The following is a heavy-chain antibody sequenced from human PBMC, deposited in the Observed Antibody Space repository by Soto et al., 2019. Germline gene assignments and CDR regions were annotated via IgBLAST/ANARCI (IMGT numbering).Heavy chain of an antibody. J-gene: IGHJ4*02. V-gene: IGHV4-4*09. CDR3: ARHYNSGTYPLDY. D-gene: IGHD3-10*01. CDR2: INSDGHT. Sequence: QVHLQESGPGLVKPSETLSLICSVSGGSIGGYYWSWIRQSPGRGLEYLGYINSDGHTNYNPSLRGRATMSVDISYNQFSLKLSSVTAADTAIYYCARHYNSGTYPLDYWGQGALVTVSS. CDR1: GGSIGGYY.